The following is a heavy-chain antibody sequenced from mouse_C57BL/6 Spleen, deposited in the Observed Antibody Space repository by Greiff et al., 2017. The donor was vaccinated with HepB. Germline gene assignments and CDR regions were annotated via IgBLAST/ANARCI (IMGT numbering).Heavy chain of an antibody. CDR3: TTPISITTVVAENY. CDR1: GFNIKDDY. D-gene: IGHD1-1*01. CDR2: IDPENGDT. J-gene: IGHJ2*01. Sequence: EVQLQQSGAELVRPGASVKLSCTASGFNIKDDYMHWVKQRPEQGLEWIGWIDPENGDTEYASKFQGKATITADTYSNTASLQLSSLTSEDTAVYYCTTPISITTVVAENYWGQGTTLTVSS. V-gene: IGHV14-4*01.